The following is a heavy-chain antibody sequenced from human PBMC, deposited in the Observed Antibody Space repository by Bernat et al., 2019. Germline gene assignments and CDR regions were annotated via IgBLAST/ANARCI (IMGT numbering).Heavy chain of an antibody. CDR3: APMTYYYASSGYYYVYFDY. CDR2: IFSNDEK. V-gene: IGHV2-26*01. J-gene: IGHJ4*02. D-gene: IGHD3-22*01. Sequence: QVTLKESGPVLVKPTETLTRTCTVSGFSLSNARMGVSWIRQPPGKALEWLAHIFSNDEKSYSTSLKSRLTISKDSSKSQVVLTMTNMDPVDTATYYCAPMTYYYASSGYYYVYFDYWGQGTLVTVSS. CDR1: GFSLSNARMG.